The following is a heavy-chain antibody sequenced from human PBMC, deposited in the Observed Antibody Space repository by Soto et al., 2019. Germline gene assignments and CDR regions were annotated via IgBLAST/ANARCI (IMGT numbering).Heavy chain of an antibody. D-gene: IGHD2-21*01. CDR1: GGSISSGGYY. Sequence: QVQLQESGPGLVKPSQTLSLTCTVSGGSISSGGYYWYWIRQHPGKGLEWIGYLYYSGTTYYNPSLKSRVTMSVDTSKNQFSLKLSSVTAADTAVYYCAASCVACGGFNYYGMDVWGQGTTVTVSS. V-gene: IGHV4-31*03. CDR2: LYYSGTT. J-gene: IGHJ6*02. CDR3: AASCVACGGFNYYGMDV.